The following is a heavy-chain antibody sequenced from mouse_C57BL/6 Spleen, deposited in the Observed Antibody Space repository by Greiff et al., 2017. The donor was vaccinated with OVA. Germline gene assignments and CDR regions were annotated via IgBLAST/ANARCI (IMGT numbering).Heavy chain of an antibody. V-gene: IGHV5-4*01. CDR3: ARDCGSNWYFDV. J-gene: IGHJ1*03. CDR2: ISDGGSYT. Sequence: EVKLVESGGGLVKPGGSLKLSCAASGFTFSSYAMSWVRQTPEKRLEWVATISDGGSYTYYPDNVQGRFTISRDNAKNNLYLQMSHLKTEDTAIYYCARDCGSNWYFDVWGTGTTVTVSS. CDR1: GFTFSSYA. D-gene: IGHD1-1*01.